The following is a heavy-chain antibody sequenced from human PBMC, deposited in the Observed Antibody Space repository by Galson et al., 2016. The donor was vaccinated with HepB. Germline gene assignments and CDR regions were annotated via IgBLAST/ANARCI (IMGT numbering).Heavy chain of an antibody. Sequence: QSGAEVKKPGESLKISCEGSGYAFAGYWIGWVRQMPGEGLEWMGIIYPDDSGTRYSPSFLGQVTFSVDKSISTAYLQWSSLKASDTAMYYCARLEDPNFNPQAATFATHFFDYWGHGTLVTVSS. CDR1: GYAFAGYW. CDR2: IYPDDSGT. V-gene: IGHV5-51*03. CDR3: ARLEDPNFNPQAATFATHFFDY. D-gene: IGHD2-15*01. J-gene: IGHJ4*01.